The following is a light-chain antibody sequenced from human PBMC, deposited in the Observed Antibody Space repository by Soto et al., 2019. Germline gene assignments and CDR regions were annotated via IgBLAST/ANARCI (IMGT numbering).Light chain of an antibody. CDR2: GAS. Sequence: DIVLTLSPGTLSLSPGERATLSCRASQSVHLGWYQQKPGQAPRLLIFGASHMATGIPDRFSGSGAGTDFALTISRLEPEDFAVYYCQRYGRSPRTFGQGTRVEIK. CDR3: QRYGRSPRT. V-gene: IGKV3-20*01. J-gene: IGKJ5*01. CDR1: QSVH.